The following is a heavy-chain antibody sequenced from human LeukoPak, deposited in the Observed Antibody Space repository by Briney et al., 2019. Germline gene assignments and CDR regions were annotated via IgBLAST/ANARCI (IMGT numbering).Heavy chain of an antibody. Sequence: GGSLRLSCAASGFTFSTYGIHWARQAPGKGLEWVAFIRYDGSKTHYADSVKGRFTISRDNSKNTLYLQMNSLRAEDTAVYYCAKEGIEGDYGDLNYYYYGMDVWGQGTTVTVSS. V-gene: IGHV3-30*02. CDR1: GFTFSTYG. D-gene: IGHD4-17*01. CDR2: IRYDGSKT. J-gene: IGHJ6*02. CDR3: AKEGIEGDYGDLNYYYYGMDV.